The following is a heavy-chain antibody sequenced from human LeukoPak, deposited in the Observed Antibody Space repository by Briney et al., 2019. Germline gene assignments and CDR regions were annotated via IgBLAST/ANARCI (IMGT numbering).Heavy chain of an antibody. CDR1: GFTFSSYW. V-gene: IGHV3-7*01. D-gene: IGHD6-19*01. Sequence: QSGGSLRLSCAASGFTFSSYWMTWVRQAPGKGLEWVANIKQDESEKYYVDSVRGRFIISRDNAKNSMYLQMNSLRAEDTAVYYCARVPYSNGKWAWGYYYMDVWGKGTTVTVSS. J-gene: IGHJ6*03. CDR2: IKQDESEK. CDR3: ARVPYSNGKWAWGYYYMDV.